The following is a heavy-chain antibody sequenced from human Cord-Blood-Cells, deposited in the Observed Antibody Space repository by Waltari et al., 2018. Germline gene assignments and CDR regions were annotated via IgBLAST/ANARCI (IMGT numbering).Heavy chain of an antibody. D-gene: IGHD6-6*01. Sequence: QLQLQESGPGLVKPSETLSLTCTVSGGSISSSSYYWGWIRQPPGKGLGWIGSIYYSGSTYYNPSLKSRVTISVDTSKNQFSLKLSSVTAADTAVYYCARRQIAARDDAFDIWGQGTMVTVSS. CDR2: IYYSGST. J-gene: IGHJ3*02. CDR1: GGSISSSSYY. V-gene: IGHV4-39*01. CDR3: ARRQIAARDDAFDI.